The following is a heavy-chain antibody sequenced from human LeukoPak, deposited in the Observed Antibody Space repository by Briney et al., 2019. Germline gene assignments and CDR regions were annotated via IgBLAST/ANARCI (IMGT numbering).Heavy chain of an antibody. V-gene: IGHV3-11*01. D-gene: IGHD3-10*01. CDR1: GFTFSDYY. J-gene: IGHJ6*03. Sequence: GGSLRLSCAASGFTFSDYYMNWIRQAPGKGLEWISYISSTGSTIYYADSVKGRFTISRDNAKNSLYLQMNSLRAEDTAVYYCARDDDYGSGTYMDVWGKGTTVTVSS. CDR2: ISSTGSTI. CDR3: ARDDDYGSGTYMDV.